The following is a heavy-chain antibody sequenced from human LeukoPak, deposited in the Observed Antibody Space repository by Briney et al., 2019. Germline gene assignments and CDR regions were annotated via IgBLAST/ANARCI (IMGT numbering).Heavy chain of an antibody. CDR3: ARALYNWNYVIGVDYYYMDV. J-gene: IGHJ6*03. Sequence: GRSLRLSCAASGFTFSSFAMTWVRQAPGKGLEWVANINQDGSEKYYVDSVKGRFTISRDNAKNSLYLQMNSLRAEDTALYYCARALYNWNYVIGVDYYYMDVWGKGTTVTVSS. V-gene: IGHV3-7*01. CDR2: INQDGSEK. CDR1: GFTFSSFA. D-gene: IGHD1-7*01.